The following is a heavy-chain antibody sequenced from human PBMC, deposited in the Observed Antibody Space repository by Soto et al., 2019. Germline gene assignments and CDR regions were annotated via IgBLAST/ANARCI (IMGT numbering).Heavy chain of an antibody. D-gene: IGHD2-15*01. CDR2: IGPYNGNT. Sequence: QVQLVQSGAEVKKPGASVKVSCKASGYTFNNYGISWVRQAPGQGLEWLGWIGPYNGNTDHAQNCQGRVTMTTDTSTNTAYMELMSLRSDDTALYYCARCYCSVGSCYTCWHFDLWGRGTLVTVSS. CDR3: ARCYCSVGSCYTCWHFDL. J-gene: IGHJ2*01. V-gene: IGHV1-18*01. CDR1: GYTFNNYG.